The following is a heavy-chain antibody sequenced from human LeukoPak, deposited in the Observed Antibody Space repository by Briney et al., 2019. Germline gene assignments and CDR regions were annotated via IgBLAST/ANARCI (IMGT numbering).Heavy chain of an antibody. CDR3: ARTTEAHSWRTRYYDYYMDV. CDR1: GGSISSYY. CDR2: IYYSGST. V-gene: IGHV4-59*01. J-gene: IGHJ6*03. D-gene: IGHD6-13*01. Sequence: SETLSLTCTVSGGSISSYYWSWIRQPPGKGLEWIGYIYYSGSTNYNPSLKSRVTISVDTSKNQFSLKLSSVTAADTAVYYCARTTEAHSWRTRYYDYYMDVWDKGTTVTVSS.